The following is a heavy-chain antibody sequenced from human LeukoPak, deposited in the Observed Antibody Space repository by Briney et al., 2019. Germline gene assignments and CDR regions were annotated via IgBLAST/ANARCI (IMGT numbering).Heavy chain of an antibody. CDR2: IHYSGRN. CDR1: GFSITGYY. V-gene: IGHV4-59*08. J-gene: IGHJ4*02. CDR3: ARHTRKLVAEVMDY. D-gene: IGHD5-12*01. Sequence: TSETLSLTCTVPGFSITGYYWSWIRQAPGKELEWLAYIHYSGRNDSNPSLRSRVITSVGTFMNQFTLQLSSVTAADTGLYYCARHTRKLVAEVMDYWVQGSVVT.